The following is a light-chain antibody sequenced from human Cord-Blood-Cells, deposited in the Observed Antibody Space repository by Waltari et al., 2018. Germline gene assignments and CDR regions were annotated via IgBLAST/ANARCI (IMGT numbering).Light chain of an antibody. J-gene: IGLJ3*02. V-gene: IGLV2-23*01. CDR1: RSDVGSSNL. CDR2: AGR. Sequence: QSALTQPASVSGSPGQSITISCTGTRSDVGSSNLVSWYQQHPGKAPNLMIYAGRKRPSGVSNRFTGSKAGNTASLTISGLQADDEADYYCCSYAGSSTWVFGGGTKLTVL. CDR3: CSYAGSSTWV.